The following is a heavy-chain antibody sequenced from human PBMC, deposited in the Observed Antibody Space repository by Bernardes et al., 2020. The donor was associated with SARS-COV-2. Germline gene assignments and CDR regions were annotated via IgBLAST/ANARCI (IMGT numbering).Heavy chain of an antibody. V-gene: IGHV1-69*04. J-gene: IGHJ4*02. CDR2: IIPVLRIA. CDR3: ARERYSNSPFDY. D-gene: IGHD6-13*01. CDR1: GGTLSSYA. Sequence: SVKVSCKPSGGTLSSYAVSWVRQAPGQGLEWMGRIIPVLRIANYAQKFQGRVTITADKSTSTAYMELTSLRSEDTAVYYCARERYSNSPFDYWGQGTLVTVSS.